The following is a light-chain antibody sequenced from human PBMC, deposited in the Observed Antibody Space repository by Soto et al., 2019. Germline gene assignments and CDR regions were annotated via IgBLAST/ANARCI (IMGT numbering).Light chain of an antibody. V-gene: IGLV1-36*01. Sequence: QSVLTQSPSVSGAPRQSVNISCSGNNSNIGSNAVHWYQQLPGKAPKLLMYYNDMLPSGVSDRFSGSKSGTSASLAISGLQSEDEADYYCSSYTSSSTLVVFGGGTKLTVL. CDR1: NSNIGSNA. J-gene: IGLJ2*01. CDR3: SSYTSSSTLVV. CDR2: YND.